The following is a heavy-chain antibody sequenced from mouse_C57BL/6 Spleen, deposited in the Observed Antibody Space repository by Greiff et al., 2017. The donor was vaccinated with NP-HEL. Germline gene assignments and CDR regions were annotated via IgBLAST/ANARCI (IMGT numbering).Heavy chain of an antibody. CDR2: IDPNSGGT. CDR3: ARSRSSYGDWYFDV. V-gene: IGHV1-62-3*01. J-gene: IGHJ1*03. D-gene: IGHD1-1*01. Sequence: QVQLQQPGAELVKPGASVKLSCKASGYTFTSYWMHWVKQRPGRGLEWIGRIDPNSGGTKYNQKFKGKATLTVDKSSSTAYMELRSLTSEDSAVYYCARSRSSYGDWYFDVWGTGTTVTVSS. CDR1: GYTFTSYW.